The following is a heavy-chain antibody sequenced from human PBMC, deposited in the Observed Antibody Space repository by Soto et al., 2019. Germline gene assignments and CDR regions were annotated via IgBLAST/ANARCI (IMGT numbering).Heavy chain of an antibody. D-gene: IGHD3-3*01. J-gene: IGHJ6*02. V-gene: IGHV1-18*01. CDR1: DYTFTNYG. Sequence: ASVKVSCKASDYTFTNYGFNWVRQAPGQGLEWMGRIGAYNGNTNYAQKFQGRVTMTTDTSTYTAYMELRSLRSDDTAMYYCASGPFKASFGVVITQSYGMDVWGQGTTVTVSS. CDR2: IGAYNGNT. CDR3: ASGPFKASFGVVITQSYGMDV.